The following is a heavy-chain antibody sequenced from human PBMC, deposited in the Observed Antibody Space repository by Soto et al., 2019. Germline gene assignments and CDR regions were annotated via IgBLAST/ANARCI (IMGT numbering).Heavy chain of an antibody. CDR3: ARDPRRNSNTGGGSSSWYPWYYYGMDV. V-gene: IGHV3-48*02. Sequence: PGGSLRLSCAASGFTFSSYSMNWVRQAPGKGLEWVSYISSSSSTIYYADSVKGRFTISRDNAKNSLYLQMNSLRDEDTAVYYCARDPRRNSNTGGGSSSWYPWYYYGMDVWGQGTTVTVSS. CDR1: GFTFSSYS. J-gene: IGHJ6*02. CDR2: ISSSSSTI. D-gene: IGHD6-13*01.